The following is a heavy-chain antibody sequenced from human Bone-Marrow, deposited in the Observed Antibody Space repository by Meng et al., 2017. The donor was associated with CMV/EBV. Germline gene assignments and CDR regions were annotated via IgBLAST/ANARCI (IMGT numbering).Heavy chain of an antibody. D-gene: IGHD2-2*02. Sequence: ASVKDSCQASGYIFTGYYMHWVRQAPVQGLEWMGWINPNSGGTNYAQKCQGRVTMTRDTSISTAYMELSRLRPDDTAVYYFARVRGYCSSTSCYTPLGYWGQGTLVTVSS. J-gene: IGHJ4*02. CDR2: INPNSGGT. V-gene: IGHV1-2*02. CDR1: GYIFTGYY. CDR3: ARVRGYCSSTSCYTPLGY.